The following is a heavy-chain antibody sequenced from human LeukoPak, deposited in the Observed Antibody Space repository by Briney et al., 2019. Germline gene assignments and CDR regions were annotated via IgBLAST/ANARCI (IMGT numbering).Heavy chain of an antibody. V-gene: IGHV3-53*01. CDR1: GFTVSSNY. CDR2: IYSGGST. CDR3: ARDPPGYYDSSVYP. D-gene: IGHD3-22*01. Sequence: GGSLRLSCAASGFTVSSNYMSWVRQAPGKGLEWVSVIYSGGSTYYADSVKGRFTISRDNSKNTLYLQMNSLRAEDTATYYCARDPPGYYDSSVYPLGQGTLVTVSS. J-gene: IGHJ5*02.